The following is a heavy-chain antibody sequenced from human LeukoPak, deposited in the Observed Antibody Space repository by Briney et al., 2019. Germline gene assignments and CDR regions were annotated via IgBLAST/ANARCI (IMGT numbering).Heavy chain of an antibody. CDR1: GASISSGDFY. Sequence: SEPLSLTCTVSGASISSGDFYWSWIRQPAGKALEWIGRVYNSGTTIYNPSLESRVTISIDTSKNQFSLKLNSVTAADTAVYYCARGLAASGHNWFDPWGQGTLVTVSS. CDR3: ARGLAASGHNWFDP. D-gene: IGHD6-13*01. CDR2: VYNSGTT. J-gene: IGHJ5*02. V-gene: IGHV4-61*02.